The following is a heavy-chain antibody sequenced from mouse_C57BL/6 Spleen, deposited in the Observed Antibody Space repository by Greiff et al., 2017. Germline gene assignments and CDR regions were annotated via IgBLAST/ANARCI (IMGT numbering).Heavy chain of an antibody. Sequence: VHLVESGAELVKPGASVKISCKASGYAFSSYWMNWVKQRPGKGLEWIGQIYPGDGDTNYNGKFKGKATLTADKSSSTAYMQLSSLTSEDSAVYFCARERTRYFDYWGQGTTLTVSS. V-gene: IGHV1-80*01. CDR3: ARERTRYFDY. CDR2: IYPGDGDT. CDR1: GYAFSSYW. J-gene: IGHJ2*01.